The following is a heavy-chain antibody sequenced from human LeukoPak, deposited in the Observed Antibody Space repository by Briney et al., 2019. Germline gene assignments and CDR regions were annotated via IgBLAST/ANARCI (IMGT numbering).Heavy chain of an antibody. CDR3: ASQKGVVGVDY. J-gene: IGHJ4*02. CDR1: GDTFSSYA. D-gene: IGHD1-26*01. CDR2: IIPIFGTA. Sequence: ASVKVSCKASGDTFSSYAISWVRQAPGQGLEWMGRIIPIFGTANYAQKFQGRVTITTDESTSTAYMELSSLRSEDTAVYYCASQKGVVGVDYWGQGTLVTVSS. V-gene: IGHV1-69*05.